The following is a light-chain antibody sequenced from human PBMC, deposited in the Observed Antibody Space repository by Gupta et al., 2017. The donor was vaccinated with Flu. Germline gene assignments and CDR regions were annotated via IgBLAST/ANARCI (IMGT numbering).Light chain of an antibody. Sequence: GERATLSCRASQSVSYYLAWYQQKPGQAPRLLIYDASNRATGIPARFSGSGSGTDFTLTIDSLEPEDFALYYCQQRSNWPPTFGQGTQVEIK. CDR2: DAS. V-gene: IGKV3-11*01. J-gene: IGKJ1*01. CDR3: QQRSNWPPT. CDR1: QSVSYY.